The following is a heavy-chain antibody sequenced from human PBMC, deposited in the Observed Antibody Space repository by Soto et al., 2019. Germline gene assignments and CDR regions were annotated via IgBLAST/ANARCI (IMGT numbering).Heavy chain of an antibody. D-gene: IGHD4-17*01. Sequence: GGSLRLFCAASGFTFSSYSMNWERQAPGKGLEWVSYISSSSSTIYYADSVKGRFTISRDNAKNSLYLQMNSLRDEDTAVYYSARAQHGEAVPDFDYWGQGTLVTVS. CDR3: ARAQHGEAVPDFDY. CDR1: GFTFSSYS. J-gene: IGHJ4*02. V-gene: IGHV3-48*02. CDR2: ISSSSSTI.